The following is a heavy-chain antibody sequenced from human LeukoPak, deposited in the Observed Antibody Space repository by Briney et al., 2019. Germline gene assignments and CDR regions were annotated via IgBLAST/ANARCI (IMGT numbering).Heavy chain of an antibody. D-gene: IGHD4-11*01. CDR1: GYTFTSYD. CDR3: ARGPNDYSDYDVARSYYYYMDV. Sequence: ASVKVSCKASGYTFTSYDINWVRQATGQGLEWMGWMNPNSGNTGYAQKFQGRVTMTRNTSISTAYMELSSLRSEDTAVYYCARGPNDYSDYDVARSYYYYMDVWGKGTTVTVSS. CDR2: MNPNSGNT. J-gene: IGHJ6*03. V-gene: IGHV1-8*01.